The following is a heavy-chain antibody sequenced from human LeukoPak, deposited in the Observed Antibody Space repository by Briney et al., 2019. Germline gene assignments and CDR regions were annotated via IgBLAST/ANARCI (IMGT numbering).Heavy chain of an antibody. J-gene: IGHJ6*02. CDR1: GGSISSISSNNYH. D-gene: IGHD4-23*01. V-gene: IGHV4-39*02. CDR3: AREMGVVTAHGIDV. Sequence: SETLSLTCIVSGGSISSISSNNYHWGWIRQPPGKGLEWIGSIYYSGSTYYNPSLKSRVTISVDTSKNQFSLKLSSVTAAGTALYYCAREMGVVTAHGIDVWGQGTTVTVSS. CDR2: IYYSGST.